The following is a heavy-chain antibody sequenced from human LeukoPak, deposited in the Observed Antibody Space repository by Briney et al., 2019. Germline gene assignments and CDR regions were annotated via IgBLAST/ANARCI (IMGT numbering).Heavy chain of an antibody. J-gene: IGHJ4*02. CDR2: IWYDGSNK. CDR3: ARDRDHERYCSGGSCYSEWF. CDR1: GFTFSTSA. Sequence: PGGSLRLSCAASGFTFSTSAMTWVRQAPGKGLEWVAVIWYDGSNKYYADSVKGRFTISRDNSKNTLYLQMNSLRAEDTAVYYCARDRDHERYCSGGSCYSEWFWGQETLVTVSS. D-gene: IGHD2-15*01. V-gene: IGHV3-33*08.